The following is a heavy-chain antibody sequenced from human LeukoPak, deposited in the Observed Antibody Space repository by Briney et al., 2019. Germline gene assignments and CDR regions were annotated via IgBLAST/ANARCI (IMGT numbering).Heavy chain of an antibody. J-gene: IGHJ6*03. CDR3: ARVGMTNYYYMDV. V-gene: IGHV1-58*02. D-gene: IGHD4-11*01. CDR1: GFTFTSSA. CDR2: IVVGSGNT. Sequence: GTSVKVSCKASGFTFTSSAMQWVRQARGQRLEWIGWIVVGSGNTNYAQKFQGRVTITADESTSTAYMELSSLRSEDTAVYYCARVGMTNYYYMDVWGKGTTVTVSS.